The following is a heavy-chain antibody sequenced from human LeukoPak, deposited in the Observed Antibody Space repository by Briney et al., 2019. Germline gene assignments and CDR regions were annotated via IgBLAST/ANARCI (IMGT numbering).Heavy chain of an antibody. Sequence: ASVKVSCKASGYTFTSYDINWVRQATGQGLEWMGWMNPNSGNTGYAQKFQGRVTMTRNTSISTAHMELSSLRSEDTAAYYCARPRLRGARFDYWGQGTLVTVSS. CDR3: ARPRLRGARFDY. D-gene: IGHD4-17*01. CDR2: MNPNSGNT. J-gene: IGHJ4*02. V-gene: IGHV1-8*01. CDR1: GYTFTSYD.